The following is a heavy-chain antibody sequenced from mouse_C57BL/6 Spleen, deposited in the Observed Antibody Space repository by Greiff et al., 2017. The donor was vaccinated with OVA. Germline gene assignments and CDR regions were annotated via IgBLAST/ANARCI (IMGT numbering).Heavy chain of an antibody. J-gene: IGHJ4*01. V-gene: IGHV3-6*01. CDR2: ISYDGSN. D-gene: IGHD2-1*01. CDR1: GYSITSGYY. CDR3: AKENGNYYAMDY. Sequence: EVQLQESGPGLVKPSQSLSLTCSVTGYSITSGYYWNWIRQFPGNKLEWMGYISYDGSNNYNPSLKNRISITRDTSKNQFFLKLNSVTTEDTATYDCAKENGNYYAMDYWGQGTSVTVSS.